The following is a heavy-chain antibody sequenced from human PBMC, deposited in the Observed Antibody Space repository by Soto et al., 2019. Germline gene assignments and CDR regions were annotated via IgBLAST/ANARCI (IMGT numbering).Heavy chain of an antibody. CDR3: AREMSYYFDS. J-gene: IGHJ4*01. CDR2: IYHSGAT. Sequence: QVQLQESGSGLVKPSQTLVLTCTVSGDSISRDGSSWSWLRQPPGKGLEWIGYIYHSGATYYNPSLKSRVTTSVDKSKNQFSLSLASVTAADTAVYYCAREMSYYFDSCGHGTLVTVSS. V-gene: IGHV4-30-2*01. CDR1: GDSISRDGSS.